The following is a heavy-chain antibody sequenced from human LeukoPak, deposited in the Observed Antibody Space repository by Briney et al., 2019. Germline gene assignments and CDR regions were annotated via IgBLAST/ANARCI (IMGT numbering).Heavy chain of an antibody. Sequence: PGGSLRLSCAASGFTFSTYAMSWVRQAPGKGLEWVSVVSGTGGRTYYADSVKGRFTISRDISKNTLYLQMNSLRAEDTALYYCVKASSSSPQYNWFDAWGQGTLVTVSS. D-gene: IGHD6-6*01. J-gene: IGHJ5*02. V-gene: IGHV3-23*01. CDR1: GFTFSTYA. CDR2: VSGTGGRT. CDR3: VKASSSSPQYNWFDA.